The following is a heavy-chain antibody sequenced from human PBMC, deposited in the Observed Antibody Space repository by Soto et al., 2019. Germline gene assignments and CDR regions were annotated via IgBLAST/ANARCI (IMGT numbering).Heavy chain of an antibody. V-gene: IGHV1-2*04. D-gene: IGHD2-21*01. Sequence: QVQLVQSGAEVREPGASVKVACRASGCTFSDYYIHWVRQAPGQGLEWMGWINPKSGVINYAQKFQGWLTMSRDTSVSTAYMALSSLRSDDTAIYYCVRGSIFMVPYNFGMDVWGQGTTVTVSS. CDR3: VRGSIFMVPYNFGMDV. CDR2: INPKSGVI. J-gene: IGHJ6*02. CDR1: GCTFSDYY.